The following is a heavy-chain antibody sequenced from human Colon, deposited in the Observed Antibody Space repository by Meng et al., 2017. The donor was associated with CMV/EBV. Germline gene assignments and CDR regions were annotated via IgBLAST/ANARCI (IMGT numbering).Heavy chain of an antibody. D-gene: IGHD2-2*01. V-gene: IGHV4-61*08. J-gene: IGHJ3*02. CDR1: GGSVSSGGYY. Sequence: GSLRLSCNVSGGSVSSGGYYWSWIRQPPGKGLEWIGYIYYSGGTNYNPSLKSRVTISVDTSKNQFSLRLSSVTAADTAVYYCARDCSSTRCYEGYRAFDIWGQGTKVT. CDR3: ARDCSSTRCYEGYRAFDI. CDR2: IYYSGGT.